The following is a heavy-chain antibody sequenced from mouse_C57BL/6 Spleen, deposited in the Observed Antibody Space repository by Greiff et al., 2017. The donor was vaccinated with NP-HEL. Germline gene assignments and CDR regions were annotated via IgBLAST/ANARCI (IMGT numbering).Heavy chain of an antibody. CDR1: GFSLTSYG. D-gene: IGHD1-1*01. CDR2: IWRGGST. V-gene: IGHV2-5*01. Sequence: QVQLKQSGPGLVQPSQSLSITCTVSGFSLTSYGVHWVRQSPGKGLEWLGVIWRGGSTDYNAAFMSRLSITKDNSKSQVFFKMNSLQADDTAIYYCAKNYGSSYKGYYYAMDYWGQGTSVTVSS. CDR3: AKNYGSSYKGYYYAMDY. J-gene: IGHJ4*01.